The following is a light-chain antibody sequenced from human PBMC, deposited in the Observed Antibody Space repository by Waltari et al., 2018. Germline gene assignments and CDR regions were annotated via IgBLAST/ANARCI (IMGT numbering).Light chain of an antibody. CDR2: TAS. CDR1: QSISGY. J-gene: IGKJ1*01. V-gene: IGKV1-39*01. CDR3: QQSYSTPRT. Sequence: DIQMTQSPSSLSASVGDRVTITCRASQSISGYLNWYQQKPGKAPNLLIYTASTLQSGVPSRFSGSGAGTDFTLTISSLQPEDFVTYYCQQSYSTPRTFGQGTKVEIK.